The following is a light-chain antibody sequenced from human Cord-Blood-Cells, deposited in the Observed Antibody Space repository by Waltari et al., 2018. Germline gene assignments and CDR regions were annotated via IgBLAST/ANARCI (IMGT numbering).Light chain of an antibody. Sequence: QSALTQPRSVSGSPGQSVTISCTGTSSDVGGYNYVSWYQQHPGKAPKLMIYDVSKRPSGVPDRFPGSKPGNTASLTISGLQAEYEADYYCCSYAGSYTYVVFGGGTKLTVL. V-gene: IGLV2-11*01. J-gene: IGLJ2*01. CDR3: CSYAGSYTYVV. CDR1: SSDVGGYNY. CDR2: DVS.